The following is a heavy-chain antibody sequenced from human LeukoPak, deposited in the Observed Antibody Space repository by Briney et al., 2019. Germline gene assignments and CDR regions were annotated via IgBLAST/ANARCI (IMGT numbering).Heavy chain of an antibody. CDR2: INPSGGST. Sequence: ASVKVSCKPSGYTFITYYMHWVRQAPGQGLEWMGIINPSGGSTSYAQKFQGRVTMTRDTSTSTVYMELSSLRSDDTAVYYCARGCQWSLCPYYYYGMDVWGQGTTVTVSS. J-gene: IGHJ6*02. CDR1: GYTFITYY. CDR3: ARGCQWSLCPYYYYGMDV. D-gene: IGHD3-3*01. V-gene: IGHV1-46*01.